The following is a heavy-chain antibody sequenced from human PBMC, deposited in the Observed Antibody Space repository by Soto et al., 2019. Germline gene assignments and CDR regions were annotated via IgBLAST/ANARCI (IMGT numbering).Heavy chain of an antibody. CDR2: ISYDGSNK. D-gene: IGHD3-16*01. V-gene: IGHV3-30*18. CDR1: GFTFSSYG. J-gene: IGHJ4*02. Sequence: GGSLRLSCAASGFTFSSYGMHWVRQAPGKGLEWVAVISYDGSNKYYADSVKGRFTISRDNSKNTLYLQMNSLRAEDTAVYYCAKTDEDYDYVWGSYSNWGQGTLVTVSS. CDR3: AKTDEDYDYVWGSYSN.